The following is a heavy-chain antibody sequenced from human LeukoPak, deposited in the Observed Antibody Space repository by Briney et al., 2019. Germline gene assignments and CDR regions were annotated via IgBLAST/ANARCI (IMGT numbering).Heavy chain of an antibody. Sequence: NPSETLSLTCTVSGGSISSYYWSWIRQPPGKGLEWIGYIYYSGSTNYNPSLTSRVTISVDTSKNQFSLKLSSVTAADTAVYYCARERAVTTYYYFDYWGQGTLVTVSS. CDR3: ARERAVTTYYYFDY. CDR2: IYYSGST. D-gene: IGHD4-17*01. J-gene: IGHJ4*02. V-gene: IGHV4-59*01. CDR1: GGSISSYY.